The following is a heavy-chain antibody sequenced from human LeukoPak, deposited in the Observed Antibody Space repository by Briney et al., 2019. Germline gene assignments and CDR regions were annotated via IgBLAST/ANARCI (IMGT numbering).Heavy chain of an antibody. CDR3: ARDVEEYSSSWGDNWFDP. D-gene: IGHD6-6*01. J-gene: IGHJ5*02. V-gene: IGHV1-2*02. Sequence: ASVKVSCKASGYTFTGYYMHWVRQAPGQGLEWMGWINPNSGGTNYAQKFEGRATMPRDTSISTAYMELSRLRSADTAVYYCARDVEEYSSSWGDNWFDPWGQGTLVTVSS. CDR2: INPNSGGT. CDR1: GYTFTGYY.